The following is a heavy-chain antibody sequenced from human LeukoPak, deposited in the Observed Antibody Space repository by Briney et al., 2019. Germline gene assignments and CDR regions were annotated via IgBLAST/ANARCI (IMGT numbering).Heavy chain of an antibody. Sequence: SETLSLTCTVSGGSISSYYWSWIRQPPGKGLEWIGYIYYSGSTNYNPSLKSRVTISVDTSKNQFSLKLSSVTAADTAVYYCARHQGSTTIAPLDYWGQGTLVTVSS. J-gene: IGHJ4*02. CDR3: ARHQGSTTIAPLDY. V-gene: IGHV4-59*08. D-gene: IGHD1-26*01. CDR1: GGSISSYY. CDR2: IYYSGST.